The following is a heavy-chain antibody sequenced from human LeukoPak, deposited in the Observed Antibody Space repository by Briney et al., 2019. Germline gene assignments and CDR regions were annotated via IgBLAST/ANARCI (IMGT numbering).Heavy chain of an antibody. D-gene: IGHD3-3*01. V-gene: IGHV3-23*01. CDR2: ISGSGDNT. CDR1: GYPFSGYA. Sequence: PGGSLRLSCAAPGYPFSGYAMSWVRQAPGKGLEWVSVISGSGDNTYYADFVEGRFTISRDKSKDTLYLQMNSLRADDTAVYYCAKSWKDFGVSIMPDGFNNWGQGTLVTLSS. J-gene: IGHJ4*02. CDR3: AKSWKDFGVSIMPDGFNN.